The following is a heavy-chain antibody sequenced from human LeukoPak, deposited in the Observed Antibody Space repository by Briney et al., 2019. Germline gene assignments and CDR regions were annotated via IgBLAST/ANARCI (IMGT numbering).Heavy chain of an antibody. V-gene: IGHV3-21*01. Sequence: GGSLRLSCAASGFTFSSYAMSWVRQTPGKGLEWVSSISSSSTYIYYADSVKGRFTISRDNAKNSLYLQMNSLRVEDTAVYYCAREPTAMILWGQGTLVTVSS. J-gene: IGHJ4*02. CDR2: ISSSSTYI. D-gene: IGHD5-18*01. CDR3: AREPTAMIL. CDR1: GFTFSSYA.